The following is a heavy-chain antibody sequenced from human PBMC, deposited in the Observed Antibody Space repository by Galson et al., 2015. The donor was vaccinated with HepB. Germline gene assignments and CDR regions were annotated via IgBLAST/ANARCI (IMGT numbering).Heavy chain of an antibody. CDR2: ISYDGSDK. CDR3: AKEDPYSSRAFNY. J-gene: IGHJ4*02. Sequence: SLRLSCAASGFTFSSYDMHWVRQAPGKGLEWVAFISYDGSDKYYADSVKGRFTISRDNSKNTLSLQMNSLRSEDTAMYYCAKEDPYSSRAFNYWGQGTLVTVSA. V-gene: IGHV3-30*18. D-gene: IGHD6-13*01. CDR1: GFTFSSYD.